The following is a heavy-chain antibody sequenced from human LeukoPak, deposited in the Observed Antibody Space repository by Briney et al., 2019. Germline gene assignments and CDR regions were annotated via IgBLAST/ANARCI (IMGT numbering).Heavy chain of an antibody. CDR3: ARSYYYDSSHTVDY. Sequence: GGSLRLSCAASGFTFSTYNMHWVRQAPGKGLEWVSYISSGSTTIFYAGSVKGRFTISRDNAKNSLFLQMNSLRAEDTAVYYCARSYYYDSSHTVDYWGQGTLVTVSS. CDR2: ISSGSTTI. D-gene: IGHD3-22*01. V-gene: IGHV3-48*01. J-gene: IGHJ4*02. CDR1: GFTFSTYN.